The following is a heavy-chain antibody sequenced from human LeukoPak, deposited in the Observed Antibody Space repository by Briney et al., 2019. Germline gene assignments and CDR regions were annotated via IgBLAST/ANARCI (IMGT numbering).Heavy chain of an antibody. J-gene: IGHJ5*02. CDR1: GGSVTSGSYY. D-gene: IGHD3-22*01. V-gene: IGHV4-61*01. CDR2: IYYSGST. Sequence: SETLSLTCTVSGGSVTSGSYYWSWIRQPPGKGLEWIGYIYYSGSTNYNPSLKSRVTISVDTSKNQFSLKLSSVTAADTAVYYCARDPPYYYDSSGYHQAPWGQGTLVTVSS. CDR3: ARDPPYYYDSSGYHQAP.